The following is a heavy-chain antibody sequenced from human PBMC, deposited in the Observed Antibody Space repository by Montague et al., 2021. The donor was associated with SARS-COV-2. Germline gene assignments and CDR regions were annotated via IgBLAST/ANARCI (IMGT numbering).Heavy chain of an antibody. J-gene: IGHJ4*02. V-gene: IGHV4-61*08. D-gene: IGHD6-13*01. CDR1: GGSVSSGVYY. Sequence: SETLSLTCTVSGGSVSSGVYYWSWIWQPPGKGLEWIGYIYYSGSTNYNPSLKSRVTISLDTSKNQFSLKLTSVTAADTAVYYCARVSLAAAATRSDYWGQGTLVTVSS. CDR3: ARVSLAAAATRSDY. CDR2: IYYSGST.